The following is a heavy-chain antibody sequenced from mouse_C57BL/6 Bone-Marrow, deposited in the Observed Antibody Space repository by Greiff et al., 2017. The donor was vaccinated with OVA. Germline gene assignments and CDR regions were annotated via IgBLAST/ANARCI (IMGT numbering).Heavy chain of an antibody. V-gene: IGHV5-4*03. Sequence: EVMLVESGGGLVKPGGSLKLSCAASGFTFSSYAMSWVRQTPEKRLEWVATISDGGSYTYYPDNVKGRFTISRDNAKNNLYLQMSHLKSEDTAMYYCARGGYGSSEMAYWGQGTLVTVSA. CDR2: ISDGGSYT. D-gene: IGHD1-1*01. CDR1: GFTFSSYA. CDR3: ARGGYGSSEMAY. J-gene: IGHJ3*01.